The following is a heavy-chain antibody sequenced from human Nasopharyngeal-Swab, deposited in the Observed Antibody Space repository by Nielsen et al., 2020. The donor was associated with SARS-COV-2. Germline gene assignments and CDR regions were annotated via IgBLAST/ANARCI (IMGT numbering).Heavy chain of an antibody. D-gene: IGHD4/OR15-4a*01. V-gene: IGHV4-59*12. CDR1: GGSISSYY. CDR3: ARAPPPGWLTPDY. CDR2: IYYSGST. Sequence: SETLSLTCTVSGGSISSYYWSWIRQPPGKGLEWIVYIYYSGSTYYNPSLKSRVTISVDTSKNQFSLKLSSVTAADTAVYYCARAPPPGWLTPDYWGQGTLVTVSS. J-gene: IGHJ4*02.